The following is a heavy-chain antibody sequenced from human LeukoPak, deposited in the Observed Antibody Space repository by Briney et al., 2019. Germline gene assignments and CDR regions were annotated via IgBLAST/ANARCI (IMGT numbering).Heavy chain of an antibody. CDR3: ASSGYDSSGYYYV. CDR1: GFTFSSYA. V-gene: IGHV3-30-3*01. J-gene: IGHJ4*02. D-gene: IGHD3-22*01. CDR2: ISYDGSNK. Sequence: PGGSLRLSCAASGFTFSSYAMHWVRQAPGKGLEWVAVISYDGSNKYYADSVKGRFTISRDNAKNSLYLQMNSLRAEDTAVYYCASSGYDSSGYYYVWGQGTLVTVSS.